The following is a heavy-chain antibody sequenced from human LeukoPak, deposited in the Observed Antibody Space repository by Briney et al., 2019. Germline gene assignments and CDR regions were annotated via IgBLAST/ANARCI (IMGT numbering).Heavy chain of an antibody. CDR1: GFPFSSYS. J-gene: IGHJ4*02. CDR3: ARDGASSGSSSWYNGRDY. D-gene: IGHD6-13*01. V-gene: IGHV3-21*01. CDR2: ISSSSSYI. Sequence: PGGSLRLSCAASGFPFSSYSMNWVRQAPGKGLEWVSSISSSSSYIYYADSVKGRFTISRHNAKNSLFLQMNSLRAEDTAVYYCARDGASSGSSSWYNGRDYWGQGTLVTVSS.